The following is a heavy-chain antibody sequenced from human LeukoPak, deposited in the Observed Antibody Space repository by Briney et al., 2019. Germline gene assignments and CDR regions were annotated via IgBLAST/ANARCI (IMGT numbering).Heavy chain of an antibody. CDR3: ASHVGFDY. Sequence: SETLSLTCTVSGGSISSYYWSWLRQPPGKGLEWIGYIYYSGTTNYNPSLKSRVTISVDTSKNQFSLKLSSVTAADTAVYYCASHVGFDYWGQGTLVTVSS. J-gene: IGHJ4*02. CDR2: IYYSGTT. CDR1: GGSISSYY. D-gene: IGHD1-26*01. V-gene: IGHV4-59*01.